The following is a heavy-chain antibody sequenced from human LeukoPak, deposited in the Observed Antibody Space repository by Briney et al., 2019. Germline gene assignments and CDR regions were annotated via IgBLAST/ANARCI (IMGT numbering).Heavy chain of an antibody. CDR3: ASSTSWLGWWYFDY. V-gene: IGHV3-21*01. D-gene: IGHD2-2*01. J-gene: IGHJ4*02. CDR2: ISSSSSYI. CDR1: GFTFSSYS. Sequence: PGGSLRLSRAAPGFTFSSYSVNWVRQAPGKGLEWVSSISSSSSYIYYADSVKGRFTISRDNAKNSLYLQMNSLRAEDTAVYYCASSTSWLGWWYFDYWGQGTLVTVSS.